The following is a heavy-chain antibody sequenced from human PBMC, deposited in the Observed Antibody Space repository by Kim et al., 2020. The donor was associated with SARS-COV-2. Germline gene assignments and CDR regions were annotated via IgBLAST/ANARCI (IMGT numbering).Heavy chain of an antibody. J-gene: IGHJ4*02. D-gene: IGHD4-4*01. V-gene: IGHV3-33*05. Sequence: GGSLRLSCAASGFLFSNHGMHWVRPAPGKGLEWVAVVSSDGNNKYYADSVQSRFTISRDNSKNTLYLQMDSLRAEDTAVFYCAREFKTVIFAYWGQGTLVTVSS. CDR1: GFLFSNHG. CDR2: VSSDGNNK. CDR3: AREFKTVIFAY.